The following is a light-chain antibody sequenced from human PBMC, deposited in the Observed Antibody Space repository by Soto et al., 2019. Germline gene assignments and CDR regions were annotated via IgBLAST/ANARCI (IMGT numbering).Light chain of an antibody. Sequence: EILLTQSPVTLSLSPGQRATLSCRASQSVSSNLAWYQQTPGQAPRLLIYGASTRDTGIPARFSGRGSGTEFTLPISRLQSEDFEVYSCQQYNNWPQTFGQGTKVDIK. CDR2: GAS. V-gene: IGKV3-15*01. CDR3: QQYNNWPQT. CDR1: QSVSSN. J-gene: IGKJ1*01.